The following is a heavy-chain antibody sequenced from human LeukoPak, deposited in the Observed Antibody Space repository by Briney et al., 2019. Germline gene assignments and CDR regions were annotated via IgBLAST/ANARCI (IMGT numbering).Heavy chain of an antibody. V-gene: IGHV3-74*01. CDR3: ARNYNGMSC. CDR2: INSDGRST. D-gene: IGHD1-26*01. Sequence: PGWSLRLSCVASGLTFTNYGMMWVRQAPGKGLVWVSYINSDGRSTTYADSVKGRFTISRDNAKNTLYLQMNSLRAEDTAMYYCARNYNGMSCWGQGTLVIVSS. J-gene: IGHJ4*02. CDR1: GLTFTNYG.